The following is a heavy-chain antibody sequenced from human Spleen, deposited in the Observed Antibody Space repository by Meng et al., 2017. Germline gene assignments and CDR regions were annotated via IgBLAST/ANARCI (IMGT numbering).Heavy chain of an antibody. CDR2: IDPKTGDT. D-gene: IGHD6-13*01. CDR3: ARGEDISAAGKLFGDY. J-gene: IGHJ4*02. CDR1: GYNFPDYY. V-gene: IGHV1-2*06. Sequence: QMELVRAWAEVGKPGASVKDACKPSGYNFPDYYIHWVRRAPGQGLEWMGRIDPKTGDTHYALKFQGRVTMTGDTSISTAYMELSGLRSDDTAMYYCARGEDISAAGKLFGDYWGQGTLVTVSS.